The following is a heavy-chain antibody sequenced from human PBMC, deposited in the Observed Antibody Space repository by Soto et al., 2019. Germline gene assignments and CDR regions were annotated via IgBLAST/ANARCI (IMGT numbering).Heavy chain of an antibody. D-gene: IGHD4-17*01. J-gene: IGHJ4*02. CDR1: GFTFSDYY. CDR3: AGDHTLTVPTGVGVDY. CDR2: ISSSGSTI. V-gene: IGHV3-11*01. Sequence: QVQLVESGGGLVKPGGSLRLSCAASGFTFSDYYMSWIRQAPGKGLEWVSYISSSGSTIYYADSVKGRFTISRDNAKNSLYPQMNSLRAEDTAVYYCAGDHTLTVPTGVGVDYWGQGTLVTVSS.